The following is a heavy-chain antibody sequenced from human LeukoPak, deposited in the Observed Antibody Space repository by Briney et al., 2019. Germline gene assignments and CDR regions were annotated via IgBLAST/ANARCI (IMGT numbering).Heavy chain of an antibody. CDR2: ISYDGSNK. CDR1: GFTFSGYA. Sequence: PGGSLRLSCAASGFTFSGYAMHWVRQAPGKGLEWVAVISYDGSNKYYADSVKGRFTISRDNSKNTLYLQMNSLRAEDTAVYYCARDSIAYCGGDCYSGPFDYWGQGTLVTVSS. V-gene: IGHV3-30-3*01. J-gene: IGHJ4*02. D-gene: IGHD2-21*02. CDR3: ARDSIAYCGGDCYSGPFDY.